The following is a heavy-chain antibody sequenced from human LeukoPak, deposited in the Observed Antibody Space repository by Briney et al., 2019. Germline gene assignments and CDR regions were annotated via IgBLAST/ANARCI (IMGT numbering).Heavy chain of an antibody. CDR3: AKGFYGGNQYYFDY. CDR1: GFIFSSYG. CDR2: IWYDGSSK. J-gene: IGHJ4*02. D-gene: IGHD4-23*01. Sequence: GGSLRLSCSASGFIFSSYGMSWVRQAPGKGLEWVAVIWYDGSSKYYADSVKGRFTISRDNSKNTLYLQMNSLRAEDTAVYYCAKGFYGGNQYYFDYWGQGTLVTVSS. V-gene: IGHV3-33*08.